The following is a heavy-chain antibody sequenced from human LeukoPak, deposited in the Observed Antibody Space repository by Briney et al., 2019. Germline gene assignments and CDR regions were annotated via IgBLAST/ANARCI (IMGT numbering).Heavy chain of an antibody. D-gene: IGHD4-11*01. Sequence: PGGSLRLSCAASGFTFSRYSMNWVRQAPGKGLEWVSYISSSIYYADSVKGRFTISRDNAKNSLYLQMNSLRAEDTAIYYCARGTVTIGYFDYWGQGTLVTVSS. J-gene: IGHJ4*02. CDR1: GFTFSRYS. V-gene: IGHV3-48*01. CDR3: ARGTVTIGYFDY. CDR2: ISSSI.